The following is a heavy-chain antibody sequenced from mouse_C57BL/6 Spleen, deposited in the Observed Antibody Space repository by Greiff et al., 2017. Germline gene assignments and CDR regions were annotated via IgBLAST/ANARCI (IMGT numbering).Heavy chain of an antibody. J-gene: IGHJ4*01. V-gene: IGHV1-39*01. D-gene: IGHD1-1*01. CDR1: GYSFTDYN. Sequence: LVESGPELVKPGASVKISCKAFGYSFTDYNMNWVKQSNGKSLEWIGVINPNYGTTSYNQKFKGKATLTVDQSSSTAYMQLNSLTSEDSAVYYCARSDYYGSSPYYYAMDYWGQGTSVTVSS. CDR3: ARSDYYGSSPYYYAMDY. CDR2: INPNYGTT.